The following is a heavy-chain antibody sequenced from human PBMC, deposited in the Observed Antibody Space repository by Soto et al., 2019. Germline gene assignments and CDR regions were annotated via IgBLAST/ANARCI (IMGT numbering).Heavy chain of an antibody. CDR3: AKDFRPPGRRGYYGWDV. J-gene: IGHJ6*02. CDR1: GFTFSSYG. V-gene: IGHV3-30*18. Sequence: GGSLRLSCAASGFTFSSYGMHWVRQAPGKGLEWVAVISYDGSNKYYADSVKGRFTISRDNSKNTLYLQMNSLRAEDTAVYYCAKDFRPPGRRGYYGWDVWGQRSTVTVSS. CDR2: ISYDGSNK.